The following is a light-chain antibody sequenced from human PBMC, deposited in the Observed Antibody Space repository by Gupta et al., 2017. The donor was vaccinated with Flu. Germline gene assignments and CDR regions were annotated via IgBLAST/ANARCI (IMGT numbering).Light chain of an antibody. Sequence: EMVMTQSPATLSVSPGESATLSCRASQDVRNDLAWYQHKLGQAPRLLLHGASTRATGVPARFSGSGSGTEFTLTISSLKSEDVAVYYCQQYNDWPQTFGQGTKVEI. J-gene: IGKJ1*01. V-gene: IGKV3-15*01. CDR1: QDVRND. CDR2: GAS. CDR3: QQYNDWPQT.